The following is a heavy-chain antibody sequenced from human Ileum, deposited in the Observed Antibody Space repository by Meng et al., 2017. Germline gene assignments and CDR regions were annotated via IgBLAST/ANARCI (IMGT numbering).Heavy chain of an antibody. CDR3: ARRIRGGSYLG. D-gene: IGHD1-26*01. Sequence: QLQLMKWGAGMLKPSETLSLTCNVYGDSFTDYYWNWIRQPPGKGLEWIGEIHYSGSTNYNPSLESRVTISEDTSQKQFSLRLRSVTAADTAVYYCARRIRGGSYLGWGQGTLVTVSS. CDR1: GDSFTDYY. J-gene: IGHJ4*02. CDR2: IHYSGST. V-gene: IGHV4-34*01.